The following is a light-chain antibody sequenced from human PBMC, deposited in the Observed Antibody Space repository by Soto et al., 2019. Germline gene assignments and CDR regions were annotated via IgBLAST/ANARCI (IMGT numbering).Light chain of an antibody. Sequence: VMTQSPATLSLSPGERATLSCRASQNINDNLAWYQQKPGQAPRLFIFRASSSATGIPARFSCSGAGTDFYRTISSLQSQDFAVYYWQQYNNWPRATFGGGTKVETK. V-gene: IGKV3-15*01. CDR3: QQYNNWPRAT. CDR2: RAS. J-gene: IGKJ4*01. CDR1: QNINDN.